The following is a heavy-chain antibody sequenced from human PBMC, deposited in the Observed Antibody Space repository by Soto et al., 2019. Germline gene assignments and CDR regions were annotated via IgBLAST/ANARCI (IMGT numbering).Heavy chain of an antibody. V-gene: IGHV3-30*18. CDR3: AKDSVPNIATQGSWSY. CDR1: GFTLGTDA. J-gene: IGHJ4*02. D-gene: IGHD6-6*01. CDR2: VSCDGRCK. Sequence: GGSLKLSCAASGFTLGTDAIQWVRKAPGRGPEWGPGVSCDGRCKQGADSVKGRFTISRDNSKNTLYLQMDNLRAEETAIYYCAKDSVPNIATQGSWSYWGQGTLVTVSS.